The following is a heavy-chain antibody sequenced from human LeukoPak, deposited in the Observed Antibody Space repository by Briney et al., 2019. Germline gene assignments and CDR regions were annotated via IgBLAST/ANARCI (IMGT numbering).Heavy chain of an antibody. Sequence: ASVKVSCKTSGYTFTSYDINWVRQATGQGLEWMGWMNPNSGNTGYAQKFQGRVTITRNTSISTAYMELSSLRSEDTAVYYCARTPPNAPAAYRFDPWGQGTMVTVSS. CDR3: ARTPPNAPAAYRFDP. CDR1: GYTFTSYD. J-gene: IGHJ3*01. D-gene: IGHD2-2*01. CDR2: MNPNSGNT. V-gene: IGHV1-8*03.